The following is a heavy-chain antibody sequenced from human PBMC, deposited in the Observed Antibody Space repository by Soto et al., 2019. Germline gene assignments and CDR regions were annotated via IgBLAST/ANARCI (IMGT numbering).Heavy chain of an antibody. CDR3: ATDSTNVGIGYFES. CDR1: GFKVGSSY. CDR2: IVSGGSK. J-gene: IGHJ4*02. D-gene: IGHD1-26*01. Sequence: EVQVVESGGDLIQPGGSLRLSCAASGFKVGSSYVTWVRQAPGQGLEWVSVIVSGGSKQYADSVTCRFTVSSDVSNNTVYLPLSSMRAEDTAVYCCATDSTNVGIGYFESGGLGTLVTVS. V-gene: IGHV3-53*01.